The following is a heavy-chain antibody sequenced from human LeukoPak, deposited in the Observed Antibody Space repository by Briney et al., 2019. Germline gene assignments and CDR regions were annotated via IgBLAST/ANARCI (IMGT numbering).Heavy chain of an antibody. V-gene: IGHV3-21*04. J-gene: IGHJ4*02. CDR3: AKDKSSGYGSSFDY. CDR1: GFTFSSYS. CDR2: ISSSSSYI. D-gene: IGHD3-10*01. Sequence: GGSLRLSCAASGFTFSSYSMNWVRQAPGKGLEWVSSISSSSSYIHYADSVKGRFTISRDNAKNSLYLQMNNLRAEDTALYYCAKDKSSGYGSSFDYWGQGTLVTVSS.